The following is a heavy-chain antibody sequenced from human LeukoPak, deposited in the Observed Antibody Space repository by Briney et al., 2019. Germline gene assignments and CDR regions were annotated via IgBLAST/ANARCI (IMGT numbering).Heavy chain of an antibody. CDR1: GYTFTGYY. V-gene: IGHV1-2*06. CDR3: ARCRDRNAFDI. Sequence: ASVKVSCKASGYTFTGYYMHWVRQAPGQGLEWMGRINPNSGGTNYAQKFQGRVAMTRDTSISTAYMELSRLRSDDTAVYYCARCRDRNAFDIWGQGTMVTVSS. CDR2: INPNSGGT. D-gene: IGHD1-14*01. J-gene: IGHJ3*02.